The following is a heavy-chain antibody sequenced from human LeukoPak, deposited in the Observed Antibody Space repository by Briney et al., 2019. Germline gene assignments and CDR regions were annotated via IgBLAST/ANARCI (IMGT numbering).Heavy chain of an antibody. V-gene: IGHV4-39*07. CDR1: GGSISSSSYY. J-gene: IGHJ3*02. Sequence: SETLSLTCTVSGGSISSSSYYWGWIRQPPGKGLEWVGSIYYSGSTYYNPSLKSRVTISVDTSKNQFSLKLSSVTAADTAVYYCARDDGGYNPTDAFDIWGQGTMVTVSS. CDR3: ARDDGGYNPTDAFDI. D-gene: IGHD1-14*01. CDR2: IYYSGST.